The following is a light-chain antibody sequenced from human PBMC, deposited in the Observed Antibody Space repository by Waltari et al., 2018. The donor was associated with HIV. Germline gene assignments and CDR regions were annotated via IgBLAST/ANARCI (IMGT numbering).Light chain of an antibody. CDR2: DVS. CDR3: SSYTSSSTLVV. V-gene: IGLV2-14*03. J-gene: IGLJ2*01. CDR1: SSDVGGYNY. Sequence: QSPLTQPASVSGSPGQSITISCTGTSSDVGGYNYVYGYQQHPGKSPKRMIYDVSNRPSGVSNRFSGSKSGNTASLTISGLQAEDEADYYCSSYTSSSTLVVFGGGTKLTVL.